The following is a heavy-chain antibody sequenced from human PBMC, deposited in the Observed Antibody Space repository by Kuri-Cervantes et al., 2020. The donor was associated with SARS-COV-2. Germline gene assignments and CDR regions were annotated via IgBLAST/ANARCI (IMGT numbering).Heavy chain of an antibody. J-gene: IGHJ4*02. CDR1: GGTFSSYA. V-gene: IGHV1-69*13. CDR3: AAPYSGSYYWGFDY. Sequence: SVKVSCKASGGTFSSYAISWVRQAPGQGLEWMGGIIPIFGTANYAQKFQGRVTITADESTSAAYMELSGLRSEDTAVHYCAAPYSGSYYWGFDYWGQGTLVTVSS. CDR2: IIPIFGTA. D-gene: IGHD1-26*01.